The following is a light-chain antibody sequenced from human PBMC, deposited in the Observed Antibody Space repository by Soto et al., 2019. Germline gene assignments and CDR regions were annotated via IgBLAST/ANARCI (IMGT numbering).Light chain of an antibody. Sequence: IVLTQSPATLSVSPGERVTLSCRASQSVGYYLAWYQQRPGQTPRLLIYDASTRATGIPVRFSGSGSGTEFSLTISSLQSEDFATYYCQHYNGWPLFGPGTKVDIK. CDR1: QSVGYY. CDR2: DAS. J-gene: IGKJ3*01. V-gene: IGKV3-15*01. CDR3: QHYNGWPL.